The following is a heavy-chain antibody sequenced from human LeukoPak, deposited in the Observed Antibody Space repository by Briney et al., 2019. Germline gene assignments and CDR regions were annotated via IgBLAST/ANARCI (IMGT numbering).Heavy chain of an antibody. CDR1: GFTFSSYA. Sequence: GGSLRLSCAASGFTFSSYAMHWARQAPGKGLEWVAVISYDGSNKYYADSVKGRFTISRDNSKNTLYLQMNSLRAEDTAVYYCAREGAAAGSGYYFDYWGQGTLVAVSS. J-gene: IGHJ4*02. D-gene: IGHD6-13*01. CDR3: AREGAAAGSGYYFDY. V-gene: IGHV3-30-3*01. CDR2: ISYDGSNK.